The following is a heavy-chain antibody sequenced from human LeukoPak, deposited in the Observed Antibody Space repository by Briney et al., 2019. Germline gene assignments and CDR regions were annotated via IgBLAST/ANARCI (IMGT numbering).Heavy chain of an antibody. CDR1: GFTFFTHP. CDR3: AKLSSTRAFDAFDI. D-gene: IGHD2-2*01. J-gene: IGHJ3*02. Sequence: GGSLRLSCVTSGFTFFTHPMDWVRQAPGKGLEWVSAISGSGGSTYYADSVKGRFTISRDNSKNTLYLQMNSLRAEDTAVYYCAKLSSTRAFDAFDIWGQGTMVTVSS. V-gene: IGHV3-23*01. CDR2: ISGSGGST.